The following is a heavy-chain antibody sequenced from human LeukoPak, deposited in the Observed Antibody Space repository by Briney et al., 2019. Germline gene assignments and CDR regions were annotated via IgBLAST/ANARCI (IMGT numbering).Heavy chain of an antibody. CDR2: ISGSGGGT. CDR3: AKGLERITMIVVVINSFDY. J-gene: IGHJ4*02. D-gene: IGHD3-22*01. V-gene: IGHV3-23*01. CDR1: GFTFSSYA. Sequence: GGSLRLSCAASGFTFSSYAMSWVRQAPGRGLEWVSAISGSGGGTYYADSVKGRFTISRDNSKHTLYLQMNSLRAEDTAVYYCAKGLERITMIVVVINSFDYWGQGTLVTVSS.